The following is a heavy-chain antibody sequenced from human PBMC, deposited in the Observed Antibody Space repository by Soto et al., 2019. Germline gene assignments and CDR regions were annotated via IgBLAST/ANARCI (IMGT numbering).Heavy chain of an antibody. Sequence: ASVKVSCKASGYIFTNYNMHWVRQAPGQGLEWMGIINPSGSSTSYVQKFQGRVTMTRDTSTSTVYMELSSLRSEDTAVYYCARGYYDSSAYSYFDYWGQGTLVTVSS. J-gene: IGHJ4*02. CDR2: INPSGSST. D-gene: IGHD3-22*01. CDR3: ARGYYDSSAYSYFDY. CDR1: GYIFTNYN. V-gene: IGHV1-46*01.